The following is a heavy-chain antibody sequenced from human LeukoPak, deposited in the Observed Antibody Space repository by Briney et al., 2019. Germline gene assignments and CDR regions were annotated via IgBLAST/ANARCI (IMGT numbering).Heavy chain of an antibody. D-gene: IGHD3-10*01. CDR1: GYSISSGYY. CDR2: IYHSGST. Sequence: SETLSLTCTVSGYSISSGYYWGWIRQPPGKGLEWIGSIYHSGSTYYNPSLKSRVTISVDTSKNQFSLKLSSVTAADTAVYYCARGHYYGSGRVGAAAFDPWGQGTLVTVSS. V-gene: IGHV4-38-2*02. J-gene: IGHJ5*02. CDR3: ARGHYYGSGRVGAAAFDP.